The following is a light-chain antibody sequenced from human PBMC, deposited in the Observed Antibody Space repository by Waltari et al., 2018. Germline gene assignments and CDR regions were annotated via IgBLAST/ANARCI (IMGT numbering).Light chain of an antibody. V-gene: IGLV2-8*01. Sequence: QSALTQPHSASGSPGQSVTISCTGTSSDVGAYNYVSWYQQHPGKAPTLIIYEVTKRPSGVPDRFSGSKSGNTASLTVSGLQAEDEADYYCSSYVGSNNLLFGGGTKLTVL. J-gene: IGLJ2*01. CDR3: SSYVGSNNLL. CDR1: SSDVGAYNY. CDR2: EVT.